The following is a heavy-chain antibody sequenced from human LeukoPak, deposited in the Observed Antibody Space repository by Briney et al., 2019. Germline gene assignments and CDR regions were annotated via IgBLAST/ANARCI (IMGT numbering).Heavy chain of an antibody. D-gene: IGHD1-1*01. Sequence: PGGSLRLSCAASGFTLSSYGMSWVRQAPGKGLEWVSGISGSGSSTYYADSVKGRFTISRDNSKNTLYLQMNSLRAEDTAVYYCAKFGWNQPGWGQGTLLTVSS. J-gene: IGHJ4*02. CDR1: GFTLSSYG. CDR2: ISGSGSST. V-gene: IGHV3-23*01. CDR3: AKFGWNQPG.